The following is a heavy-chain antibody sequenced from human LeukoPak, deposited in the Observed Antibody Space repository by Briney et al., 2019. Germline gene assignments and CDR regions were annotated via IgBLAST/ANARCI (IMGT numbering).Heavy chain of an antibody. J-gene: IGHJ4*02. D-gene: IGHD2/OR15-2a*01. CDR2: ISGTGSGDST. CDR1: GFTFSSYA. V-gene: IGHV3-23*01. Sequence: GGSLRLSCAASGFTFSSYAVSWVRQAPGRGLEWVSVISGTGSGDSTYYADSVKGRFTISRDDSKNTLYLQMNSLRAEDTAVYYCAKDPHPRRSTTITIDYWGQGTLVTVSS. CDR3: AKDPHPRRSTTITIDY.